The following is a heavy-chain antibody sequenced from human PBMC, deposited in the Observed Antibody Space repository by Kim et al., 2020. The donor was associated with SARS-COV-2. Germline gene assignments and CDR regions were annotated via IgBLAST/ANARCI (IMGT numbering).Heavy chain of an antibody. V-gene: IGHV3-7*01. D-gene: IGHD3-9*01. CDR3: ARALRNFDPLSDF. J-gene: IGHJ4*02. Sequence: GGSLRLSCAASGFTFRTYWMSWVRQAPGKGLEWVANINERGSEKYYVDSVKGRFTISRDNAKNSLYLQMNSLRGEDTAVYYCARALRNFDPLSDFWGQGTLVTVSS. CDR1: GFTFRTYW. CDR2: INERGSEK.